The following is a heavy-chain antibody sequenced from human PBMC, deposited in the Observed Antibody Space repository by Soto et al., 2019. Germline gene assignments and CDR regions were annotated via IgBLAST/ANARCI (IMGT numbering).Heavy chain of an antibody. V-gene: IGHV4-59*12. D-gene: IGHD3-22*01. Sequence: PSETLSLTCTVSGGSISSYYWSWIRQPPGKGLEWIGYIYYSGSTNYNPSLKSRVTISVDTSKNQFSLKLTSVTAAATAVYYCARAPEFNRSGYVMHLSYFDYWGEGTLVTVSS. CDR3: ARAPEFNRSGYVMHLSYFDY. J-gene: IGHJ4*02. CDR2: IYYSGST. CDR1: GGSISSYY.